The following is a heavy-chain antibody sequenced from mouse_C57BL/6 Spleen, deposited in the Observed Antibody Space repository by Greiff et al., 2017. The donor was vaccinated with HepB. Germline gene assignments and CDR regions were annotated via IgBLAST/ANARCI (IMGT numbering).Heavy chain of an antibody. V-gene: IGHV1-82*01. D-gene: IGHD1-1*01. J-gene: IGHJ4*01. CDR2: IYPGDGDT. Sequence: QVQLKQSGPELVKPGASVKISCKASGYAFSSSWMNWVQQRPGKGLEWIGRIYPGDGDTNYNGKFKGKATLTASKSSSTAYMQLSSLTSEDSAVYFCARRGITTVPYYAMDYWGQGTSVTVSS. CDR3: ARRGITTVPYYAMDY. CDR1: GYAFSSSW.